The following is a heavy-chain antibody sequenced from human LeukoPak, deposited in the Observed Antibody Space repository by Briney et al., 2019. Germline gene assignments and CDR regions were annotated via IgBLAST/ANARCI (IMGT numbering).Heavy chain of an antibody. J-gene: IGHJ4*02. Sequence: GGSLRLSCAASGFTFSSHWMSWVRQAPGKGLEWLANIKQDGSDKYYVDSVKGRFTISRDNAKNSLYLQMNSLRAEDTAVYYCARGPYYDIFGGGYYFDYWGQGTLVTVSS. CDR1: GFTFSSHW. CDR3: ARGPYYDIFGGGYYFDY. D-gene: IGHD3-9*01. V-gene: IGHV3-7*01. CDR2: IKQDGSDK.